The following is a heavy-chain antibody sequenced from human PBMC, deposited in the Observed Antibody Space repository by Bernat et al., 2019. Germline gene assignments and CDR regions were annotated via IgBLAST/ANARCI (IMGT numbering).Heavy chain of an antibody. V-gene: IGHV4-39*01. CDR2: IYYRGTT. Sequence: QLQLQESGPGLVKPSETLSLTCTVSGVSITNNNYYWGWVRQPPGKGLEWVGSIYYRGTTYYSPSLKSRVTISVDRPSNRSSLNLNSVTAADTAIYYCARGARLSDYESWFDPWGQGTLVTVSS. J-gene: IGHJ5*02. CDR3: ARGARLSDYESWFDP. CDR1: GVSITNNNYY. D-gene: IGHD5-12*01.